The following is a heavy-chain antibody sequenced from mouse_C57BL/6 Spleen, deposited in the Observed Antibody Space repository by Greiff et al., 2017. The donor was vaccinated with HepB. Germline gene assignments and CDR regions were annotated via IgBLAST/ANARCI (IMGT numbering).Heavy chain of an antibody. CDR3: ARAGDYGSSSYWYFDV. V-gene: IGHV5-4*03. Sequence: EVKLVESGGGLVKPGGSLKLSCAASGFTFSSYAMSWVRQTPEKRLEWVATISDGGSYTYYPDNVKGRFTISRDNAKNNLYLQMSHLKSEDTAMYYCARAGDYGSSSYWYFDVWGTGTTVTVSS. CDR1: GFTFSSYA. CDR2: ISDGGSYT. D-gene: IGHD1-1*01. J-gene: IGHJ1*03.